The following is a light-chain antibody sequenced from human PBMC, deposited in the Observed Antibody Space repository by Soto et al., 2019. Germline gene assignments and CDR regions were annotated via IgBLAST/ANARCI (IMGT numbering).Light chain of an antibody. Sequence: EIFLTQSPATLSLSPWERATLSWGASQSVSSYLAWYQQKPGQAPRLLIYDASNRATGIPARFSGSGSGTDFTLTISSLEPEDFAVYYCQQRSNWLITFGQGTRLEIK. CDR1: QSVSSY. CDR2: DAS. CDR3: QQRSNWLIT. V-gene: IGKV3-11*01. J-gene: IGKJ5*01.